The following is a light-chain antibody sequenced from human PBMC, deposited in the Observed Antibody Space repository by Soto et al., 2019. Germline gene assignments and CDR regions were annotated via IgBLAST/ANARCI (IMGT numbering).Light chain of an antibody. V-gene: IGLV1-40*01. CDR2: ANS. J-gene: IGLJ2*01. Sequence: QSVLTQPPSVSGAPGQRVTISCTGSSSNIGAGYDVHWYQQLPGTAPKLLIYANSNRPSGVPDRFSGSKSGTSASLAITGLQAEDEADYYCQSYDSSLSGVVFGGGTKFTVL. CDR3: QSYDSSLSGVV. CDR1: SSNIGAGYD.